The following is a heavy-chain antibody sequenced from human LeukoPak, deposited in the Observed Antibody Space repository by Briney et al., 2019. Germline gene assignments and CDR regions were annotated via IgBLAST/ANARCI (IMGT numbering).Heavy chain of an antibody. CDR2: ISAYDGNT. CDR1: GYTFTSYG. CDR3: ARGRNYYGSGSYDNYYGMDV. D-gene: IGHD3-10*01. Sequence: ASVKVSCKASGYTFTSYGISWVRQAPGQGLEWMGWISAYDGNTNYAQKLQGRVTMTTDTSTSTAYMELRSLRSDDTAVYYCARGRNYYGSGSYDNYYGMDVWGQGTTVTVSS. V-gene: IGHV1-18*01. J-gene: IGHJ6*02.